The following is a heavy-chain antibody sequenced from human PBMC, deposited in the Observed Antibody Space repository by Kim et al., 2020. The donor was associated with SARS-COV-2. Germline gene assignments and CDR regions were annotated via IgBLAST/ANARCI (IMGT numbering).Heavy chain of an antibody. J-gene: IGHJ4*02. Sequence: ADSVKGRFTISRENSKNTLYLQMNSLRAEDTAVYYCARDIRGDGYNLFDYWGQGTLVTVSS. CDR3: ARDIRGDGYNLFDY. D-gene: IGHD5-12*01. V-gene: IGHV3-30*07.